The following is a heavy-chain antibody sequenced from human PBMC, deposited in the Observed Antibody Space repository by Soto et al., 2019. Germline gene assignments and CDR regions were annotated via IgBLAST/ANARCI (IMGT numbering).Heavy chain of an antibody. J-gene: IGHJ6*02. CDR3: AKPRLSGWRDDYYGMDV. CDR2: ISYDGSNK. CDR1: GFTFSSYG. V-gene: IGHV3-30*18. Sequence: ESGGGVVQPGRSLRLSCGASGFTFSSYGMHWVRQAPGKGLEWVAVISYDGSNKYYADSVKGRFTISRDNSKKKLCLQMNSLRAEDTAVYYCAKPRLSGWRDDYYGMDVWGQGTTVTVSS.